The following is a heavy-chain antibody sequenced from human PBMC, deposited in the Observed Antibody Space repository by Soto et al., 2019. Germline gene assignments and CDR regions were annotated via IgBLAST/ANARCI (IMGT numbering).Heavy chain of an antibody. CDR2: ISPNSGNT. D-gene: IGHD3-3*01. Sequence: ASVKVSCKASGYTFTSYGISWVRQAPGQGLEWMGWISPNSGNTNYAQKFQGRVTMTRNTSISTAYMELSSLRSEDTAVYYCAIGFLFIRVAGQDHVHWGQGSLVTVST. J-gene: IGHJ4*02. CDR1: GYTFTSYG. V-gene: IGHV1-8*02. CDR3: AIGFLFIRVAGQDHVH.